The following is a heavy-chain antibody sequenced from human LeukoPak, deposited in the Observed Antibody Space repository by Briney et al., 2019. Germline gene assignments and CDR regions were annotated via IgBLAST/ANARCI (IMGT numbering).Heavy chain of an antibody. J-gene: IGHJ4*02. D-gene: IGHD6-13*01. V-gene: IGHV1-2*02. CDR1: GYPFTGYY. Sequence: GASVQVSCQASGYPFTGYYMHWVRPAPGQGLEWMGWINPNSGGTNYAQKFQGRVTMTRDTSISTAYMELSRLRSDDTAVYYCARDSQQGGQLPHWGQGTLVTVSS. CDR3: ARDSQQGGQLPH. CDR2: INPNSGGT.